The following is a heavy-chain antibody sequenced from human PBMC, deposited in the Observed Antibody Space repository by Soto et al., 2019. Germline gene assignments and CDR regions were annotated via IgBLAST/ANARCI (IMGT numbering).Heavy chain of an antibody. V-gene: IGHV3-30*03. Sequence: QVQVVESGGGVVQPGRSLRLSCAASGFTFSSHGMHWVRQAPGKGLEWVAGVSYDGNDKYYADSVKGRFTISRDNSKNTLYLQMNSLRAEDTAVYYCARGRFSTTLYAGFDPWGQGTLVTVSS. CDR1: GFTFSSHG. CDR3: ARGRFSTTLYAGFDP. D-gene: IGHD2-2*01. CDR2: VSYDGNDK. J-gene: IGHJ5*02.